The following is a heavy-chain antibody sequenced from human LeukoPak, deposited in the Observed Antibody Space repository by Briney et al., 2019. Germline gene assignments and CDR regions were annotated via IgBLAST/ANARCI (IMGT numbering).Heavy chain of an antibody. J-gene: IGHJ3*02. CDR3: ARDFWEYSSTYAFDI. Sequence: ASVKVSCKASAYTFTGYYMRWVRQAPGQGLEWMGWINPNSGGTNYAQKFQGRVTMTRDTSISTAYMELSRLRSDDTALYFCARDFWEYSSTYAFDIWAKGQWS. CDR2: INPNSGGT. V-gene: IGHV1-2*02. D-gene: IGHD6-6*01. CDR1: AYTFTGYY.